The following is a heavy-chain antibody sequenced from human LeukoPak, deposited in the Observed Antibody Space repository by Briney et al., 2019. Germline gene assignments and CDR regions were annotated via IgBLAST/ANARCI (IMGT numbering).Heavy chain of an antibody. Sequence: PGGSLRLSCAASGFTFSSYSMNWVRQAPGKGLEWVSPISSSSSYIYSADSVKGRFTISRDNAKNLLYLQMNSLRAEDTAVYYCARTYYDILTGYNPYFDYWGQGILVTVSS. CDR3: ARTYYDILTGYNPYFDY. CDR2: ISSSSSYI. V-gene: IGHV3-21*01. D-gene: IGHD3-9*01. CDR1: GFTFSSYS. J-gene: IGHJ4*02.